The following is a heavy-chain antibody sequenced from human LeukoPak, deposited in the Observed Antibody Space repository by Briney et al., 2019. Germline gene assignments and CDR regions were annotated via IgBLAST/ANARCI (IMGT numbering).Heavy chain of an antibody. D-gene: IGHD2-21*02. CDR1: GFTFSSYG. J-gene: IGHJ4*02. CDR3: AKPYCGGDCSKDY. CDR2: ISYDGSNK. Sequence: GRSLRLSCAASGFTFSSYGMPWVRQAPGKGLEWVAVISYDGSNKYYADSVKGRFTISRDNSKNTLYLQMNRLRAEDTAVYYCAKPYCGGDCSKDYWGQGTLVTVSS. V-gene: IGHV3-30*18.